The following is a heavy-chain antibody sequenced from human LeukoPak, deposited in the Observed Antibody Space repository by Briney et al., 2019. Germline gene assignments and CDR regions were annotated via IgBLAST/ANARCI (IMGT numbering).Heavy chain of an antibody. Sequence: GGSLRLSCVVSGFSVGNNYVSWVRQAPGKGLEWVSVIYIGDKIHYADSVKGRLTISRDNSKNTVYLQMKSLRAEDTALYYCATIGTGYYREDSWGQGTLVTVSS. CDR2: IYIGDKI. J-gene: IGHJ4*02. CDR3: ATIGTGYYREDS. D-gene: IGHD3/OR15-3a*01. CDR1: GFSVGNNY. V-gene: IGHV3-66*01.